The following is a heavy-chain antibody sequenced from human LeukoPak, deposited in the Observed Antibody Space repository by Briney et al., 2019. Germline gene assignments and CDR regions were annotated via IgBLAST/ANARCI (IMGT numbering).Heavy chain of an antibody. Sequence: ASVEVSCKASGYTFTSYGISWVRQAPGQGLEWMGWISAYNGNTNYAQKLQGRVTMTTDTSTSTAYMELRSLRSDDTAVYYCARDCSSTSCPTFDYWGQGTLVTVSS. V-gene: IGHV1-18*01. J-gene: IGHJ4*02. CDR1: GYTFTSYG. D-gene: IGHD2-2*01. CDR2: ISAYNGNT. CDR3: ARDCSSTSCPTFDY.